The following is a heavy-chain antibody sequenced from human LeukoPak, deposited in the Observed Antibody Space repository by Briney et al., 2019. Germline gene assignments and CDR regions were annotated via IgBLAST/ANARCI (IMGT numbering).Heavy chain of an antibody. CDR1: GFTLRDFH. CDR2: TRSKVRDFAT. CDR3: ARDGTESDDRGFDV. Sequence: PGGSLRLSCVGSGFTLRDFHMDWFRQAPGMGLEWVGRTRSKVRDFATEYAASVKGRFTISRDESENSVFLHLSSLTVEDTAFYYCARDGTESDDRGFDVWGQGTMVTVSS. V-gene: IGHV3-72*01. D-gene: IGHD3-22*01. J-gene: IGHJ3*01.